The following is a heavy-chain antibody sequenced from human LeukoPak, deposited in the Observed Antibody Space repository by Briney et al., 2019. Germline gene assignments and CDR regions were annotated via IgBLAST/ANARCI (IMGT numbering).Heavy chain of an antibody. V-gene: IGHV1-69*05. J-gene: IGHJ5*02. Sequence: ASVNVSCKASGGTFSSYAISWVRQAPGQGLEWMGGIIPICGTANYAQKFQGRVTITTDESASTAYMELSSLTAEDKAVYYCXXXLGAVXGDXSSTSCYGYWFDPWSQGTLVTVSS. CDR2: IIPICGTA. D-gene: IGHD2-2*01. CDR3: XXXLGAVXGDXSSTSCYGYWFDP. CDR1: GGTFSSYA.